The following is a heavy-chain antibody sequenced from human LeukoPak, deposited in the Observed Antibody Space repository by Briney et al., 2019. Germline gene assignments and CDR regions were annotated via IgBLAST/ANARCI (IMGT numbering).Heavy chain of an antibody. CDR3: AKVLAVTSYGAKSIFDH. Sequence: GGPLTLSCAASGYTFSNHGMHWVRQAPGKGLVWVAYIWYDGSNKYYADSVKGRFTISRDNSKNTVYLQMNSLRAEDTAVYYCAKVLAVTSYGAKSIFDHWGQGTLVTVSS. D-gene: IGHD4-23*01. V-gene: IGHV3-30*02. J-gene: IGHJ4*02. CDR2: IWYDGSNK. CDR1: GYTFSNHG.